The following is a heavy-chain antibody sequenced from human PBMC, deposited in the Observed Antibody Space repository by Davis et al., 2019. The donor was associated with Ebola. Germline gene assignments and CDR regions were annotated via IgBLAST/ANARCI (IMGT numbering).Heavy chain of an antibody. Sequence: GGSLRLSCAASGFTFSSYGMHWVRQAPGKGLEWVAVIWYDGSNKYYADSVKGRFTISRDNSKNTLYLQMNSLRAEDTAVYYCAKAPSGGDSSGYYYVRAYYYYGMDVWGQGTTVTVSS. J-gene: IGHJ6*02. V-gene: IGHV3-33*06. CDR1: GFTFSSYG. D-gene: IGHD3-22*01. CDR2: IWYDGSNK. CDR3: AKAPSGGDSSGYYYVRAYYYYGMDV.